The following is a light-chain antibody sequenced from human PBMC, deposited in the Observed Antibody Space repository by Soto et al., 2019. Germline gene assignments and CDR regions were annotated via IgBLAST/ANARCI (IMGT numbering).Light chain of an antibody. CDR1: QDINNY. J-gene: IGKJ1*01. CDR2: DAS. CDR3: QQFDNFPRT. Sequence: DIQMTQSPSSLSASIGDRVTITCQASQDINNYLNWHQQKPGKAPKLLIYDASNLETGVPSRFSGSGSGTDFTFTISSLQPEDIATYYCQQFDNFPRTFGQGTKVEIK. V-gene: IGKV1-33*01.